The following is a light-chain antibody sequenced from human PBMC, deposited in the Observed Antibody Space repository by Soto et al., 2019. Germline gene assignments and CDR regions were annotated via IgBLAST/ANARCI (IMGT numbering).Light chain of an antibody. J-gene: IGKJ1*01. Sequence: DIKMPQSPSTLSGSIGDRATITCRSSQTISSWLAWYQQKPGKAPKLLIYKASTLKSGVPSRFSGSGSGTEFTLTISSLHPDDFATYYCQHYNSYSEAFGQGTKVDI. CDR2: KAS. CDR1: QTISSW. CDR3: QHYNSYSEA. V-gene: IGKV1-5*03.